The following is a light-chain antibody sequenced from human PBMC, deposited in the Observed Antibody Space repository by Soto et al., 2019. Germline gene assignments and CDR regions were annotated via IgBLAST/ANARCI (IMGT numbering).Light chain of an antibody. CDR1: QSISSY. J-gene: IGKJ3*01. CDR2: AAS. Sequence: DIQMTQSPSSLSASVGDRVTITCRASQSISSYLNWYQQKPGKAPKLLIYAASSLQSGVPSRFSGSGSGTDFTLTISSPQPEDFATYHCQQRYRTLITFGPGTKGDIK. CDR3: QQRYRTLIT. V-gene: IGKV1-39*01.